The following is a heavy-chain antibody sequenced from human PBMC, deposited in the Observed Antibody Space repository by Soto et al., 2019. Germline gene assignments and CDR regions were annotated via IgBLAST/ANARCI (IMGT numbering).Heavy chain of an antibody. CDR3: AKDRLAGTFDY. Sequence: GGSLRLSCAASGFTFNNYAMNWVRQAPGKGLEWVATISATGGSTYYADSVKGRFTISRDNSKNTLYLQMNGLRVEDTAVHYWAKDRLAGTFDYWGQGTQVTVAS. J-gene: IGHJ4*02. V-gene: IGHV3-23*01. CDR1: GFTFNNYA. D-gene: IGHD1-1*01. CDR2: ISATGGST.